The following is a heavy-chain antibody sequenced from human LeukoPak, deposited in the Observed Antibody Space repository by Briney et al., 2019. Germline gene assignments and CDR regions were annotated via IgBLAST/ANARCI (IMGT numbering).Heavy chain of an antibody. CDR1: GFTFSSYW. CDR2: IKQDGSEK. V-gene: IGHV3-7*01. D-gene: IGHD2-15*01. Sequence: GGSLRLSCAASGFTFSSYWMSWVRQAPGKGREWVANIKQDGSEKYYVDSVKGRFTISRDNAKNSLYLQMNSLRAEDTAVYYCASVDCSGGSCYSFDYWGQGTLVTVSS. CDR3: ASVDCSGGSCYSFDY. J-gene: IGHJ4*02.